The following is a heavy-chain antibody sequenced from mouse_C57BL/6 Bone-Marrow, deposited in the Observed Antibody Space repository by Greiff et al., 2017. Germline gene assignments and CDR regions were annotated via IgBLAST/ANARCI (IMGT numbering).Heavy chain of an antibody. Sequence: QVQLQQPGAELVMPGASVKLSCKASGYTFTSYWMHWVKQRPGQGLEWIGEIDPSDSYTNYNQKFKGKSTLTVDKSSSTAYRRLSSLTSEDSAVYYCAREGMLSAWFAYWGQGTLVTVSA. D-gene: IGHD3-2*02. J-gene: IGHJ3*01. CDR3: AREGMLSAWFAY. V-gene: IGHV1-69*01. CDR1: GYTFTSYW. CDR2: IDPSDSYT.